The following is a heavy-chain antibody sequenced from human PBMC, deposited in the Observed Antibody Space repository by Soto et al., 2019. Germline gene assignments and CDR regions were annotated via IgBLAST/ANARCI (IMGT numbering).Heavy chain of an antibody. CDR2: VFYSGTT. V-gene: IGHV4-39*01. D-gene: IGHD5-18*01. CDR3: AGHVSALYTYVPGGNWFAP. J-gene: IGHJ5*02. CDR1: GVSIGSNIYY. Sequence: SQTLSLTCTVSGVSIGSNIYYWGWILQPPGRGLEWIGTVFYSGTTYHNPSLKSRVTISIDRPKNQFSLKMSCVTDADTAVYYCAGHVSALYTYVPGGNWFAPWGQGDLVTVSS.